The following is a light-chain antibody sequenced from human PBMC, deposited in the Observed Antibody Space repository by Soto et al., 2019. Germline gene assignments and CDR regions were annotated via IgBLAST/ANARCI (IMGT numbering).Light chain of an antibody. CDR2: EGS. CDR1: SSDVGSQSL. Sequence: ALTQPASVSGSPGQSITISCTGSSSDVGSQSLVSWYQHHPGKAPKLMIYEGSRRPSGVSDRFSGSQSGNTASLTVSGLQAEDEADYYCCSYVAGTTYVFGSGTKVTVL. CDR3: CSYVAGTTYV. V-gene: IGLV2-23*01. J-gene: IGLJ1*01.